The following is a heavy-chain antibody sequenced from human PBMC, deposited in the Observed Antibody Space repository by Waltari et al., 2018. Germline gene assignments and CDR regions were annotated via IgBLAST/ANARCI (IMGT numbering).Heavy chain of an antibody. CDR1: GYTFSGFY. D-gene: IGHD3-3*01. CDR3: ATSVHDFLYY. J-gene: IGHJ4*02. Sequence: QVQLVQSGAEVKKPGASVKVSCKASGYTFSGFYIHWVRQAPGQGLEWMGRINPRSVGTNYTQKFQRRVTMTRDTSTDTAYRELSSLRSEDTAVYYCATSVHDFLYYWGQGTLVTVSS. V-gene: IGHV1-2*06. CDR2: INPRSVGT.